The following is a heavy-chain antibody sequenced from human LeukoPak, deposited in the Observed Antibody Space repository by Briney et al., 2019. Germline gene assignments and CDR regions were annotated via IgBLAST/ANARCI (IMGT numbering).Heavy chain of an antibody. CDR1: GFTFDDYA. CDR2: ISWNSGSI. D-gene: IGHD1-26*01. J-gene: IGHJ6*02. CDR3: AKAQQGPQWELRLYYYYGMDV. V-gene: IGHV3-9*01. Sequence: GGSLRLSCAASGFTFDDYAMHWVRQAPGKGLEWVSGISWNSGSIGYADSVKGRFTISRDNAKNSLYLQMNSLRAEDTALYYCAKAQQGPQWELRLYYYYGMDVWGQGTTVTVSS.